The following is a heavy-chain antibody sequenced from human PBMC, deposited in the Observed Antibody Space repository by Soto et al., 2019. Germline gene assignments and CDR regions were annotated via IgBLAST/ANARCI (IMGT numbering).Heavy chain of an antibody. Sequence: QVQLVQSGAEVKKPGASVKVSCKASGYTFTSYDINWVRQATGQGLEWMGWMNPNSGNTGYAQKIQCRATLTRNTSISTAYTVLSSLRSEDTAVYYCARGNGDYFDYLRQGPLVTVSS. J-gene: IGHJ4*02. CDR1: GYTFTSYD. V-gene: IGHV1-8*01. D-gene: IGHD2-8*01. CDR3: ARGNGDYFDY. CDR2: MNPNSGNT.